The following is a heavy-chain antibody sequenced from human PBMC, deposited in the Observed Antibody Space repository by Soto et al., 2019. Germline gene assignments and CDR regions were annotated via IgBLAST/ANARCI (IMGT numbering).Heavy chain of an antibody. CDR3: ATTRGYSYGYFDY. CDR1: GFTFSSYA. Sequence: GGSLRLSCAASGFTFSSYAMSWVRQAPGKGLEWVSAISGSGCSTYYADSVKGRFTISRDNSKNTLYLQMNSLRAEDTAVYYCATTRGYSYGYFDYWGQGTLVTVSS. CDR2: ISGSGCST. V-gene: IGHV3-23*01. D-gene: IGHD5-18*01. J-gene: IGHJ4*02.